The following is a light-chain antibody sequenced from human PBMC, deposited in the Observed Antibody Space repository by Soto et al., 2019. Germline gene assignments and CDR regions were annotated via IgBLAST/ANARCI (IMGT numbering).Light chain of an antibody. J-gene: IGKJ3*01. CDR2: GTS. CDR1: QSVSSKY. CDR3: QQYGSSLFT. Sequence: EIVLTQSPGTLSLSPGERATLSCRASQSVSSKYLAWYQQKPGHAPRVLIYGTSIRASGVPERFSGGGSGTDFTLTITRLEPEDFAVYYCQQYGSSLFTFGPGTKVDIK. V-gene: IGKV3-20*01.